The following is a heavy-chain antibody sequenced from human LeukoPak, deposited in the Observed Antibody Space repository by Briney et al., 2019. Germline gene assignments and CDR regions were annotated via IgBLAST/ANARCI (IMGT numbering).Heavy chain of an antibody. CDR2: IIPISDIT. CDR1: GDTFSSYA. J-gene: IGHJ5*02. CDR3: ARDDGDYLYNWFDP. D-gene: IGHD4-17*01. V-gene: IGHV1-69*04. Sequence: GASVKVSCKASGDTFSSYAISWVRQAPGQGLEWMGRIIPISDITNYAQKFQGRVTITADKSTSTAYMELSRLRSEDTAVYYCARDDGDYLYNWFDPWGQGTLVTVSS.